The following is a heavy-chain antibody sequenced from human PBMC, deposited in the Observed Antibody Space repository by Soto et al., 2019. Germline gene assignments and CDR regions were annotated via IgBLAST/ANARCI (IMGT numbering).Heavy chain of an antibody. V-gene: IGHV3-23*01. J-gene: IGHJ4*02. D-gene: IGHD6-6*01. CDR3: AKDGQLVGFSPFDY. CDR2: ISGSGDST. Sequence: LRLSCAASGFTFSSYAMSWVRQAPGKGLEWVSAISGSGDSTYYADSVKGRFTISRDNSKNTLYLQMNSLRAEDTAVYYCAKDGQLVGFSPFDYWGQGTLVTVSS. CDR1: GFTFSSYA.